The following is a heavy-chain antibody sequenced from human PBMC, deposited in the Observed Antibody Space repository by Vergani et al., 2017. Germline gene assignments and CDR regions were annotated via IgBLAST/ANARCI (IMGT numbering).Heavy chain of an antibody. Sequence: QVQLQESGPGLVKPSQTLSLSCSVSGGSIYRGSYSWTWIRQPAGKGLEYLGHIYTSGSTRFNPSLKSRVTMSVDTSKNQFSLKLSSVTAADTAVYYCARDVGSGWPDYYYYGMDVWGQGTTVTVSS. CDR1: GGSIYRGSYS. J-gene: IGHJ6*02. CDR3: ARDVGSGWPDYYYYGMDV. CDR2: IYTSGST. V-gene: IGHV4-61*02. D-gene: IGHD6-19*01.